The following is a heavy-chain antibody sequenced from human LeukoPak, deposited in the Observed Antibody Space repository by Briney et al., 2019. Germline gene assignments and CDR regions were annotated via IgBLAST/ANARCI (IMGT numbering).Heavy chain of an antibody. Sequence: SETLSLTCAVCGGSFSGYYWSWIRQPPGKGLEWIGEINHSGSTNYNPSLKSRVTISVDTSKNQFSLKLSSVTAADTAVYYCARGWGQVPAAPRTYYYYYGMDVWGQGTTVTVSS. J-gene: IGHJ6*02. CDR3: ARGWGQVPAAPRTYYYYYGMDV. V-gene: IGHV4-34*01. CDR1: GGSFSGYY. CDR2: INHSGST. D-gene: IGHD2-2*01.